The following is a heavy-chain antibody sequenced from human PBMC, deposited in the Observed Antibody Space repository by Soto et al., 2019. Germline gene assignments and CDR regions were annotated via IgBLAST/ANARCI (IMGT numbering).Heavy chain of an antibody. J-gene: IGHJ4*02. CDR2: ISAYNGNT. CDR1: GYTFTSYG. CDR3: ARGDNYRTYYYDSSGYYPPRY. Sequence: ASGKVSCKASGYTFTSYGISWVRQAPGQGLEWMGWISAYNGNTNYAQKLQGRVTMTTDTSTSTAYMELRSLRSDDTAVYYCARGDNYRTYYYDSSGYYPPRYWGQGTLVTVSS. V-gene: IGHV1-18*04. D-gene: IGHD3-22*01.